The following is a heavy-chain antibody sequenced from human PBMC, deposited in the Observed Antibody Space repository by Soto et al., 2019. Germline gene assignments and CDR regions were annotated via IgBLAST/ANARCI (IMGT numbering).Heavy chain of an antibody. CDR2: IIPIFGTA. J-gene: IGHJ5*02. D-gene: IGHD3-10*01. V-gene: IGHV1-69*12. Sequence: QVQLVQSGAEVKKPGSSVKVSCKASGGTFSSYAISWVRQAPGQGLEWMGGIIPIFGTANYAQKFQGRVTITADESTSTAYRGLRSLRSEDTAVYYCGGGGGDYGDWFDPWGQGTLVTVSS. CDR1: GGTFSSYA. CDR3: GGGGGDYGDWFDP.